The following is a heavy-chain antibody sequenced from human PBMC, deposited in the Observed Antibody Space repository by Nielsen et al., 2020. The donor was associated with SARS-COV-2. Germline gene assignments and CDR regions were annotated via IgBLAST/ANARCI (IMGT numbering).Heavy chain of an antibody. J-gene: IGHJ4*02. D-gene: IGHD1-14*01. CDR3: ARVRIERSFDY. CDR2: ISYDGSNK. Sequence: GGSLRLSCEASGFTFSSYAMHWVRQAAGKGLEWVAVISYDGSNKYYADSVKGRFTISRDNSKNTLYLQMNSLRAEDTAVYYCARVRIERSFDYWGQGTLVTVSS. CDR1: GFTFSSYA. V-gene: IGHV3-30*04.